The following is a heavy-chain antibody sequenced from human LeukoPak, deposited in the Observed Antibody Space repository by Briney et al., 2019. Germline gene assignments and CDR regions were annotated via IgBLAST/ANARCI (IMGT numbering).Heavy chain of an antibody. CDR2: TYYRSKWYN. CDR3: ARDGSKGRSSSWYEGFDP. CDR1: GDSVSSNSAA. V-gene: IGHV6-1*01. Sequence: SQTLSLTCAISGDSVSSNSAAWNWIRQSPSRGLEWLGRTYYRSKWYNDYAVSVKSRITINPGTSKNQFSLQLNSVTPEDTAVYYCARDGSKGRSSSWYEGFDPWGQGTLVTVSS. D-gene: IGHD6-13*01. J-gene: IGHJ5*02.